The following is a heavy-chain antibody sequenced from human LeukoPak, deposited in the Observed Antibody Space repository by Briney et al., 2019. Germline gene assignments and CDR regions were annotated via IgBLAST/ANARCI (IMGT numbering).Heavy chain of an antibody. CDR2: IIPIFSTA. CDR3: ARGLGELSFDLCY. D-gene: IGHD3-16*02. Sequence: SVKVSCKASGGTFSSYAISWVRQAPGQGLEWMGGIIPIFSTANYAQKFQGRVTITADKSTSTAYMELSSLRSEDTAVYYCARGLGELSFDLCYWGQGTLVTVPS. J-gene: IGHJ4*02. CDR1: GGTFSSYA. V-gene: IGHV1-69*06.